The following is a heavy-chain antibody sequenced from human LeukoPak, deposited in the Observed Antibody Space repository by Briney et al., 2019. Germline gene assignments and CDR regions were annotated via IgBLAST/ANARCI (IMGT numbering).Heavy chain of an antibody. V-gene: IGHV4-4*07. Sequence: PSETLSLTCTVSGGSISSYYWSWIRQPAGKGLEWIGRIYTSGSTNYNPSLKSRVTMSVDTSKNQFSLKLSSVTAADTAVYYCARDQVVVVPAALGADYYYYMDVWGKGTTVTVSS. D-gene: IGHD2-2*01. J-gene: IGHJ6*03. CDR2: IYTSGST. CDR1: GGSISSYY. CDR3: ARDQVVVVPAALGADYYYYMDV.